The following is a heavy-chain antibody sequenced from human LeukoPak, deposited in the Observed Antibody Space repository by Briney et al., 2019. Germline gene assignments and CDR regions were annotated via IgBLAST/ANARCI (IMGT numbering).Heavy chain of an antibody. CDR3: ARFLKTHDYYYYYGMDV. V-gene: IGHV3-21*01. Sequence: GGSLRLSCAASGFTFSSYSMNWGRQAPGKGLESFSSISSSSSYIYYADSVKGRVTISRDNAKNSLYLQMNSLRAEDTAVYYCARFLKTHDYYYYYGMDVWGQGTTVTVSS. D-gene: IGHD2/OR15-2a*01. CDR2: ISSSSSYI. J-gene: IGHJ6*02. CDR1: GFTFSSYS.